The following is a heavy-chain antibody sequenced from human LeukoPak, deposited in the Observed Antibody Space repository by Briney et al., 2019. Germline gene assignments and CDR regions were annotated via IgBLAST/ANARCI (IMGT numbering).Heavy chain of an antibody. V-gene: IGHV1-69*13. CDR2: IVPIFGTA. D-gene: IGHD1-26*01. J-gene: IGHJ4*02. CDR1: GGTFSSYA. Sequence: SVKVSCKASGGTFSSYAISWVRQAPGQGLEWMGGIVPIFGTANYAQKFQGRVTITADESTSTAYMELSSLRSEDTAVYYCAREGTRVGATTYAFDYWGQGTLVTVSS. CDR3: AREGTRVGATTYAFDY.